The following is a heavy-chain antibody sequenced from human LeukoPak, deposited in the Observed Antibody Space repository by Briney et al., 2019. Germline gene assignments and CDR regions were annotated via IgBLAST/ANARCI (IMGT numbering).Heavy chain of an antibody. D-gene: IGHD4-17*01. V-gene: IGHV4-59*08. CDR2: VYYSGYT. Sequence: SETLSLTCTVSGGSIGTYYWSWIRQSPGKGLEYIGYVYYSGYTNYNPSLKSRVTMSVDASKNQFSLKLSSVTAADTAMCYCARPITVTTLSAFDIWGQGTMVTVSS. CDR3: ARPITVTTLSAFDI. J-gene: IGHJ3*02. CDR1: GGSIGTYY.